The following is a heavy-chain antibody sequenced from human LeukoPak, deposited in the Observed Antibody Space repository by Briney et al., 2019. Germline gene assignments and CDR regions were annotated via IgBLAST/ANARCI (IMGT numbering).Heavy chain of an antibody. V-gene: IGHV4-4*09. J-gene: IGHJ5*02. CDR3: ARPYYYDSRIDP. CDR2: IYTSGST. CDR1: GGSISSYY. D-gene: IGHD3-22*01. Sequence: SETLSLTCTVSGGSISSYYWSWIRQPPGKGLEWIGYIYTSGSTNYNPSLKSRVTISVDTSKNQFSLKLSSVTAADTAVYYCARPYYYDSRIDPWGQGTLVTVSS.